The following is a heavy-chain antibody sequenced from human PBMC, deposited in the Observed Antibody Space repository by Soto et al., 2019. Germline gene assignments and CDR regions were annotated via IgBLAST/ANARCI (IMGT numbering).Heavy chain of an antibody. Sequence: SETLSLTCTVSGASIGSSYWSWIRQPPGKGLEWMGYIFYSGSTNYSPSLNSRVSITVDTSKNQLSLNLSSVTAADTAVYYCARVSTVTNLDYWGHGMLVTVSS. CDR1: GASIGSSY. V-gene: IGHV4-59*01. CDR3: ARVSTVTNLDY. CDR2: IFYSGST. J-gene: IGHJ4*01. D-gene: IGHD4-17*01.